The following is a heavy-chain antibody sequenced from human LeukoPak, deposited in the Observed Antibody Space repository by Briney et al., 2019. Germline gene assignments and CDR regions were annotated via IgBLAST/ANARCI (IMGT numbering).Heavy chain of an antibody. CDR2: INSDGSST. V-gene: IGHV3-74*01. D-gene: IGHD6-13*01. CDR3: ARGTSASYSSSWYGY. CDR1: GFTFSSYW. J-gene: IGHJ4*02. Sequence: GGSLRLSCAASGFTFSSYWMHWVRQAPGKGPVWASRINSDGSSTSYADSVKGRLTISRDNAKNTLYLQMNSLGAEDTAVYYCARGTSASYSSSWYGYWGQGTLVTVSS.